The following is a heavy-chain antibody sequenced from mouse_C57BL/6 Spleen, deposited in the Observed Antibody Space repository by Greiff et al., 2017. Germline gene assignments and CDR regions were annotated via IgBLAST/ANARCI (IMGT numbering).Heavy chain of an antibody. J-gene: IGHJ3*01. CDR3: SREGWFP. D-gene: IGHD2-3*01. Sequence: EVQLHQSGPELVKPGASVKISCKASGYTFTDYYMNWVKQSHGKSLEWIGDINPNNGGTSYNQKFKGKATLTVDKSSSPAYMELRSLTSEDSAVYYCSREGWFPWGQGTLVTVSA. CDR1: GYTFTDYY. V-gene: IGHV1-26*01. CDR2: INPNNGGT.